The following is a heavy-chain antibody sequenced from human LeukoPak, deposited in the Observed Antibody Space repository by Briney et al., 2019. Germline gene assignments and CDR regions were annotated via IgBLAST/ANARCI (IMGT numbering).Heavy chain of an antibody. J-gene: IGHJ1*01. D-gene: IGHD3-22*01. CDR1: GFTFSTYW. CDR2: IKSDGGT. V-gene: IGHV3-74*01. CDR3: ARAPSEIGGYYPEYFRH. Sequence: GGSLRLSCAAAGFTFSTYWMHWVRQAPGKGLVWVSRIKSDGGTNYADSVKGRFTISRDNAKKTVSLQMNSLRPEDTGVYYCARAPSEIGGYYPEYFRHWGQGTLVTVSS.